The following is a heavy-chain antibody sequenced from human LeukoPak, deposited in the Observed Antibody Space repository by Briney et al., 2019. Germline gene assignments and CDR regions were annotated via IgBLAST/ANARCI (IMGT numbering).Heavy chain of an antibody. CDR2: ISVYKGNT. V-gene: IGHV1-18*01. CDR3: ARGAITMVRGVVSGIDY. Sequence: GASVKVSCKTSGYTFTTYGITWVRQAPGQGLEWMGWISVYKGNTKYVQKLQGRVIMTTDPSTRTAYMELRSLRSDDTAVYYCARGAITMVRGVVSGIDYWGQGTLVTVST. J-gene: IGHJ4*02. D-gene: IGHD3-10*01. CDR1: GYTFTTYG.